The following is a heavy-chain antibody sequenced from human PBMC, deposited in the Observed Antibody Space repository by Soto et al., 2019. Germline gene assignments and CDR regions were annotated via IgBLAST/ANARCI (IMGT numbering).Heavy chain of an antibody. D-gene: IGHD6-13*01. CDR2: IIPILGIA. Sequence: QVQLVQSGAEVKKPGSSVKVSCKASGGTFSSYTISWVRQAPGQGLEWMGRIIPILGIANYAQKFQGRVMITADKSTSKAYVELSSLRSEDTAVYYCAWWAAAGQAIWGQGTMVTVSS. CDR3: AWWAAAGQAI. CDR1: GGTFSSYT. J-gene: IGHJ3*02. V-gene: IGHV1-69*02.